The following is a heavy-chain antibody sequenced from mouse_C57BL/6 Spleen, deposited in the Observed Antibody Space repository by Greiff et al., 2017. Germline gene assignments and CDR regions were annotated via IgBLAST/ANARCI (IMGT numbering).Heavy chain of an antibody. D-gene: IGHD2-14*01. CDR1: GYSITSDS. Sequence: VQLKESGPGLAKPSQTLSLTCSVTGYSITSDSLNWIRKFPGNKLEYMGYISYSGSTYYNPDPKSRLSITSDTSKKQYYLQLNSITTEDTATYYCAGLGMGTDYYAMDGWGQGTSVTVSS. V-gene: IGHV3-8*01. CDR2: ISYSGST. J-gene: IGHJ4*01. CDR3: AGLGMGTDYYAMDG.